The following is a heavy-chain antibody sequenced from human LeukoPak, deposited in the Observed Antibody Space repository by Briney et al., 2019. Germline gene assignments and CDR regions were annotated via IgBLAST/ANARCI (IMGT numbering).Heavy chain of an antibody. V-gene: IGHV1-69*13. Sequence: SVKVSCKASGGAFSSYAISWVRQAPGQGLEWMGGIIPIFGTANYAQKFQGRVTITADESTSTAYMELSSLRSEDTAVYYCASDLRLFYGDYGMDYWGQGTLVTVSS. CDR2: IIPIFGTA. CDR1: GGAFSSYA. CDR3: ASDLRLFYGDYGMDY. D-gene: IGHD4-17*01. J-gene: IGHJ4*02.